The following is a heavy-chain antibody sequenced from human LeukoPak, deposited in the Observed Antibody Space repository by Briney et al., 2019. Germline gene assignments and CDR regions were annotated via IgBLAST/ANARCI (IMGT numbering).Heavy chain of an antibody. CDR1: GFTVSNNY. Sequence: GGSLRLSCAASGFTVSNNYMSWVRQAPGKGLEWVSVIYTGGGTYYADSVKGRFTISRDNSKNTLYLQMNSLRAEDTAVYYCARGGTAVTTNYFDYWGQGTLVTVSS. D-gene: IGHD4-23*01. J-gene: IGHJ4*02. CDR2: IYTGGGT. CDR3: ARGGTAVTTNYFDY. V-gene: IGHV3-66*01.